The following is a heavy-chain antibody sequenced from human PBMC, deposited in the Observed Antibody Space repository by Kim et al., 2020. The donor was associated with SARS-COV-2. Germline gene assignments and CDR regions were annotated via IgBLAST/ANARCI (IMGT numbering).Heavy chain of an antibody. CDR2: IKQDGSEK. CDR3: ARDYPGYYYGMDV. V-gene: IGHV3-7*01. J-gene: IGHJ6*02. Sequence: GGSLRLSCAASGFTFSSYWMSWVRQAPGKGLEWVANIKQDGSEKYYVDSVKGRFTISRDNAKNSLYLQMNSLRAEDTAVYYCARDYPGYYYGMDVWGQGTTVTVSS. CDR1: GFTFSSYW.